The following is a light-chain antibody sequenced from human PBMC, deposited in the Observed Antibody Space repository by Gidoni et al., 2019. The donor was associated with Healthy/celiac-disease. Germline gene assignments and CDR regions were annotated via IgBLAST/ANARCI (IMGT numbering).Light chain of an antibody. CDR3: SSYTSSSTPYV. Sequence: QSALTQPASVSGSHGQSITISFTGTSSDVGGYNYVSWYQQHPGKAPKLMIYDVSNRPSGVSNRFSGSKSGNTASLTISGLQAEDEADYYCSSYTSSSTPYVFGTGTKVTVL. V-gene: IGLV2-14*01. CDR1: SSDVGGYNY. J-gene: IGLJ1*01. CDR2: DVS.